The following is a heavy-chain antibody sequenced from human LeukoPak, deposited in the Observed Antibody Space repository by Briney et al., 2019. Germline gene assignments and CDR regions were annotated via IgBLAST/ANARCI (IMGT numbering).Heavy chain of an antibody. Sequence: GGSLRLSCGACGFTFSACYMSWMRQAPGEGVEGGSYISSRGCNIYCRDYVKGRFTISRDNAKNSLSLQMDKVRAEDTAVYFCARHRGAWTVHDAFPLWGHGTMVTVSP. D-gene: IGHD3/OR15-3a*01. V-gene: IGHV3-11*04. CDR1: GFTFSACY. CDR2: ISSRGCNI. CDR3: ARHRGAWTVHDAFPL. J-gene: IGHJ3*01.